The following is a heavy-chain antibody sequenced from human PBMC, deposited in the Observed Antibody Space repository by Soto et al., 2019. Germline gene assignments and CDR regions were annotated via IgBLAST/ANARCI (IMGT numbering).Heavy chain of an antibody. CDR3: AMLGYCSSTSCYHFDY. D-gene: IGHD2-2*01. J-gene: IGHJ4*02. CDR2: ISYDGSNK. CDR1: GFTFSSYA. V-gene: IGHV3-30-3*01. Sequence: QVQLVESGGGVVQPGRSLRLSCAASGFTFSSYAMHWVRQAPGKGLEWVAVISYDGSNKYYADSVKGRFTISRDNSKNTLYLQMNSLRAEDTAVYYCAMLGYCSSTSCYHFDYWGQGTLVTVSS.